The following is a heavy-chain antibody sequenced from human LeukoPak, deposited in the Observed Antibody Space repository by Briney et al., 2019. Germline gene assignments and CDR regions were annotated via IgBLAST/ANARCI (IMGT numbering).Heavy chain of an antibody. CDR1: GGSISGDY. CDR2: IYYSGST. V-gene: IGHV4-59*01. D-gene: IGHD6-6*01. Sequence: SETLSLTCTVSGGSISGDYWRCLRQPPGGGLGWTGYIYYSGSTNYNPSLKSRVTISVDTSKNQFSLKLSSVTAADTAVYYCARVAQQLVVGYYYYYMDVWGKGTAVTVSS. J-gene: IGHJ6*03. CDR3: ARVAQQLVVGYYYYYMDV.